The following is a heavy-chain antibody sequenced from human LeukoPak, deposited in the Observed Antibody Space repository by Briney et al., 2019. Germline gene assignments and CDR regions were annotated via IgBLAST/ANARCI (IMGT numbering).Heavy chain of an antibody. J-gene: IGHJ4*02. CDR3: AHSTVGTSCCTAVDY. Sequence: PGGSLRLSCAASGFTFSTYAMTWVRQAPGKGLEWVSGISAGGDRTYYADSVKGRFTISRDNSKNTLYLQMNSLRAEDTAEYYCAHSTVGTSCCTAVDYWGQGTLVTVSS. CDR2: ISAGGDRT. V-gene: IGHV3-23*01. D-gene: IGHD1-26*01. CDR1: GFTFSTYA.